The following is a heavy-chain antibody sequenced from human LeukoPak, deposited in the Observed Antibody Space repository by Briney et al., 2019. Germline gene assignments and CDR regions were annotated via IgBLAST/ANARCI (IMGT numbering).Heavy chain of an antibody. J-gene: IGHJ4*02. CDR3: ARGSWFGELYFDY. Sequence: SETLSLTCTVSGGSISSSSYYWGWIRQPPGKGLEWIGSIYYSGSTYYNPSLKSRVTISVDTSKNQFSLKLSSVTAADTAVYYCARGSWFGELYFDYWGQGSLVTVSS. CDR2: IYYSGST. D-gene: IGHD3-10*01. V-gene: IGHV4-39*07. CDR1: GGSISSSSYY.